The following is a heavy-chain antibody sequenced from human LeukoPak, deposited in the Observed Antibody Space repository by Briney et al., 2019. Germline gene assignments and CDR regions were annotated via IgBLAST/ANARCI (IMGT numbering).Heavy chain of an antibody. CDR1: GYTFTSYA. D-gene: IGHD2-2*01. V-gene: IGHV7-4-1*02. J-gene: IGHJ6*02. Sequence: ASAKVSCKASGYTFTSYAMNWVRQAPGQGLEWMGWINTNTGNPTYAQGFTGRFVFSLDTSVSTAYLQISSLKAEDTAVYYCARGTDIVAVWPYYGMDVWGQGTTVTVSS. CDR2: INTNTGNP. CDR3: ARGTDIVAVWPYYGMDV.